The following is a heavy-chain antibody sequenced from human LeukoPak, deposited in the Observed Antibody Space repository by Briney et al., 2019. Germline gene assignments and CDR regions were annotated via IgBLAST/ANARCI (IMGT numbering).Heavy chain of an antibody. J-gene: IGHJ4*02. CDR3: AKDRGIVVVPTLFDY. D-gene: IGHD2-2*01. CDR2: ISGSGGTT. Sequence: PGGSLRLSCAASGFTFSSYTMSWVRQAPGEGLGWVSGISGSGGTTRHADSVKGRFTISRDNSKNTLYLQMNSLRAEDTAVYYCAKDRGIVVVPTLFDYWGQGTLVTVSS. CDR1: GFTFSSYT. V-gene: IGHV3-23*01.